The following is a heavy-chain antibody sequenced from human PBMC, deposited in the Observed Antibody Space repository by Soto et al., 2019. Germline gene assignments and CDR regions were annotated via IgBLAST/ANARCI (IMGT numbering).Heavy chain of an antibody. CDR3: AKVVRRGAMVTLFDQ. Sequence: GGSLRLSCAASGFTFSTYAMSWVRQAPGKGLEWVSAVSGSGGTTKYADSVMGRFTISRDNPKSTLYLQMNSLRAEDTAVYYCAKVVRRGAMVTLFDQWGQGTLVTVSS. D-gene: IGHD5-18*01. J-gene: IGHJ4*02. CDR2: VSGSGGTT. V-gene: IGHV3-23*01. CDR1: GFTFSTYA.